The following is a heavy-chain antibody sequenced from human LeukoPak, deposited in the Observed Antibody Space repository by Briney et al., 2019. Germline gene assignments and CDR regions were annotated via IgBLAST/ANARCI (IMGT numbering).Heavy chain of an antibody. CDR2: ISGTDSAI. CDR3: ARVPIAAAGSYYFDY. Sequence: KTGGSLRLSCAASGFTSSDYYMTWIRQAPGKGLEWVSYISGTDSAIYYADSVKGRFTISRDNAKNSLYLQMNSLRAEDTAVYYCARVPIAAAGSYYFDYWGQGTLVTVSS. CDR1: GFTSSDYY. J-gene: IGHJ4*02. D-gene: IGHD6-13*01. V-gene: IGHV3-11*01.